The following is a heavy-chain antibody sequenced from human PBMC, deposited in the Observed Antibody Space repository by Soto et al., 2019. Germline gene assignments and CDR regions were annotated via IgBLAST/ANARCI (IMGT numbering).Heavy chain of an antibody. CDR2: VNSDGTRT. Sequence: GGSLRLSCAASGFIFSEYWMHWVRQVPGKGLVWVSRVNSDGTRTHYADSVKGRFTVSRDNTKDTLYLQIDSLRGDDTAVYYCVLFNSSSGSDYWGQGALVTVSS. CDR1: GFIFSEYW. V-gene: IGHV3-74*01. D-gene: IGHD1-1*01. J-gene: IGHJ4*02. CDR3: VLFNSSSGSDY.